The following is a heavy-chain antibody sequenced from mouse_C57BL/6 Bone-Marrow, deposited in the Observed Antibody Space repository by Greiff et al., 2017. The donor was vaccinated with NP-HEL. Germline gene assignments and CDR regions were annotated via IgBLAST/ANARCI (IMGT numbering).Heavy chain of an antibody. CDR2: IYPRSGNT. J-gene: IGHJ2*01. CDR1: GYTFTSYG. V-gene: IGHV1-81*01. CDR3: ARLWSPLDY. Sequence: VQVVESGAELARPGASVKLSCKASGYTFTSYGISWVKQRTGQGLEWIGEIYPRSGNTYYNEKFKGKATLTADKSSSTAYMELRSLTSEDSAVYFCARLWSPLDYWGQGTTLTVSS. D-gene: IGHD1-1*02.